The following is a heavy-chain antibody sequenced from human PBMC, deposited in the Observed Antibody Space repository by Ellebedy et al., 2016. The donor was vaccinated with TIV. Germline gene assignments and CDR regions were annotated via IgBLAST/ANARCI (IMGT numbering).Heavy chain of an antibody. CDR2: VSPYNGNT. D-gene: IGHD4-23*01. V-gene: IGHV1-18*01. J-gene: IGHJ2*01. CDR3: ARDSDYGGVTNHWCFDL. Sequence: ASVKVSCXASGYTFTNFGVTWVRQAPGQGLEWMGWVSPYNGNTNYGQKFQGRVTMTTDTSTSSAYMELRSLRSNDTAVYFCARDSDYGGVTNHWCFDLWGRGTLVTVSS. CDR1: GYTFTNFG.